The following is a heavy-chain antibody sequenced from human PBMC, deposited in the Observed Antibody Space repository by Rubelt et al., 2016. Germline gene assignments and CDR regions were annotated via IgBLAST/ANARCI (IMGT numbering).Heavy chain of an antibody. D-gene: IGHD2-2*01. Sequence: QLQLQESGPGLVKPSETLSLTCAVSGGSINSYYWNWIRQPPGKGPEWIGYIYYTGTTNYNTSLKSRVTISVDTSKNQFSLKLSSVTATDTAVYYCARKATDDKWYPFDLWGQGTLVTVSS. CDR3: ARKATDDKWYPFDL. J-gene: IGHJ5*02. V-gene: IGHV4-59*08. CDR2: IYYTGTT. CDR1: GGSINSYY.